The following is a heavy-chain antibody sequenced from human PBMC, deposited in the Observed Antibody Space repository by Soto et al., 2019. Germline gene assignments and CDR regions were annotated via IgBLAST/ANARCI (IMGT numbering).Heavy chain of an antibody. CDR1: GFTFSSYG. V-gene: IGHV3-33*01. CDR2: IYYDGSNK. J-gene: IGHJ5*02. D-gene: IGHD5-12*01. Sequence: QVLLVESGGGVVQPGRSLRLSCAASGFTFSSYGMHWVRQAPGKGLEWVAVIYYDGSNKYYADSVKGRFTISRDNSKNMWYLQMNSLRAEDTAVYYCARGHGVATTMGWFDPWGQGTPVTVSS. CDR3: ARGHGVATTMGWFDP.